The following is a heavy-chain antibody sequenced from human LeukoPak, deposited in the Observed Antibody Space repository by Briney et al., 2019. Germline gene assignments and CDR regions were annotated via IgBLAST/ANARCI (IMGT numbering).Heavy chain of an antibody. J-gene: IGHJ3*02. Sequence: SVKVSCKASGGTFSSYAISWVRQAPGQGLEWMGGIIPIFGTANYAQKFQGRVTITADESTSTAYMELSSLRSEDTAVYYCARDRGGNAYDAFDIWGHGTMVTVSS. V-gene: IGHV1-69*13. CDR3: ARDRGGNAYDAFDI. CDR2: IIPIFGTA. CDR1: GGTFSSYA. D-gene: IGHD3-10*01.